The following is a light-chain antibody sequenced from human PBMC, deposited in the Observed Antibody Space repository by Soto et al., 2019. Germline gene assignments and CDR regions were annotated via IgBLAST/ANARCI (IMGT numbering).Light chain of an antibody. Sequence: EIVMTQPPATLSVSPGEWATLSCRASQSVRSNLAWYQQRPGQAPRLLIYGASTRATGIPARFSGSGSGTEFTLTISSLQSEDFAVYYCQQYNNWPQTFGQGTKVDIK. J-gene: IGKJ1*01. CDR2: GAS. CDR3: QQYNNWPQT. V-gene: IGKV3-15*01. CDR1: QSVRSN.